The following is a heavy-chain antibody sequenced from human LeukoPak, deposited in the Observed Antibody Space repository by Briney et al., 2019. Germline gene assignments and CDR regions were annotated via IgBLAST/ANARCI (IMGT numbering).Heavy chain of an antibody. CDR2: THYSGGT. CDR3: ARDRLGMSPDY. J-gene: IGHJ4*02. CDR1: GGSVSSGNSY. V-gene: IGHV4-61*01. D-gene: IGHD3-10*01. Sequence: SETLSLTCTVSGGSVSSGNSYWTWIRQPPGKGLKWIGYTHYSGGTNYNPSLKSRVTMSVDTSKNQFSLKLSSMTAADTAVYYCARDRLGMSPDYWGQGTLVTASS.